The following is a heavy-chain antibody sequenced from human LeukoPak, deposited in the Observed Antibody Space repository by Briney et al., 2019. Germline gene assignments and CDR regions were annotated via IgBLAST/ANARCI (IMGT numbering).Heavy chain of an antibody. J-gene: IGHJ4*02. CDR3: ASPPNSETGDY. D-gene: IGHD2/OR15-2a*01. V-gene: IGHV4-34*01. CDR1: GGSFSGYY. Sequence: SETLSLTCAVYGGSFSGYYWSWIRQPPGKGLEWIGEINHSGSTHYNPSLKSRVTISVDTSKNQFSLKLSSVTAADTAVYYCASPPNSETGDYWGQGTLVTVSS. CDR2: INHSGST.